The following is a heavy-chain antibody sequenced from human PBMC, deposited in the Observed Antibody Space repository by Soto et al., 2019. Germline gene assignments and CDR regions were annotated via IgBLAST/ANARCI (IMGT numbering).Heavy chain of an antibody. CDR1: GYTFTTYG. CDR3: ARGPTDYYDNSGDYFLDY. J-gene: IGHJ4*02. V-gene: IGHV1-18*01. Sequence: QVQLVQSGAEVKKPGASVKVSCKASGYTFTTYGMSWVRQAPGQGPAWMGWISTYNGNTKYAERLQGRVTMTTDTTTSTAYMELRSLRSDDTAVYYCARGPTDYYDNSGDYFLDYWGQGTLVTVSS. D-gene: IGHD3-22*01. CDR2: ISTYNGNT.